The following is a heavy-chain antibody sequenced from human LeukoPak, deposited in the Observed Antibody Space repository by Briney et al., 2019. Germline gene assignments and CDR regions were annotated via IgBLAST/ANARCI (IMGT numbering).Heavy chain of an antibody. CDR3: ASGVRLRFLEWLPDYYYMDV. CDR1: GYTFTSYD. V-gene: IGHV1-8*03. CDR2: MNPNSGNT. Sequence: GASVKVSCKASGYTFTSYDINWVRQAPGQGLEWMGWMNPNSGNTGYAQKFQGRVTITRNTSISTAYMELSSLRSEDTAVYYCASGVRLRFLEWLPDYYYMDVWGKGTTVTVSS. D-gene: IGHD3-3*01. J-gene: IGHJ6*03.